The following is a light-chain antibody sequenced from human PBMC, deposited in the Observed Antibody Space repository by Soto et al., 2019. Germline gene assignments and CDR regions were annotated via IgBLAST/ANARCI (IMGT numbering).Light chain of an antibody. CDR1: SSNIVNNY. J-gene: IGLJ1*01. CDR3: GTWDSSLSAGV. V-gene: IGLV1-51*02. Sequence: QSVLTQPPSVSAAPGQKVTISCSGSSSNIVNNYVSWYQQLPGTAPKLLIYENNKRPSGIPDRCSGSKSGTSATLGITGLQTGDEAEYYCGTWDSSLSAGVFGTGTKLTVL. CDR2: ENN.